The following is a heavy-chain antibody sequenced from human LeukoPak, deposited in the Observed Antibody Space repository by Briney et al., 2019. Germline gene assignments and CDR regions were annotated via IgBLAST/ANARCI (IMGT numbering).Heavy chain of an antibody. J-gene: IGHJ4*02. CDR2: IYPGDSDT. D-gene: IGHD2-15*01. V-gene: IGHV5-51*01. CDR1: GYSFTTYW. CDR3: ARARYCSGGNCYAEN. Sequence: GESLEISCKDSGYSFTTYWIGWVRQMPGKGLEWMGIIYPGDSDTRYSPSFQGQVTISADKSISTAYLQWSSLKASDTAIYYCARARYCSGGNCYAENWGQGTLVTVSS.